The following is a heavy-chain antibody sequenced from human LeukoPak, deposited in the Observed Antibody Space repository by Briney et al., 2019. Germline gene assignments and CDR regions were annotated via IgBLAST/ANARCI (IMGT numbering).Heavy chain of an antibody. CDR3: AKSGGYGLIDY. D-gene: IGHD1-26*01. Sequence: SETLSLTCTVSGGSISSSSYYWGWIRQPPGKGLEWIGSIYYSGSTYYNPSLKSRVTISVDTSKNQFSLKLSSVTAADTAMYFCAKSGGYGLIDYWGQGTLVTVSS. CDR2: IYYSGST. V-gene: IGHV4-39*01. J-gene: IGHJ4*02. CDR1: GGSISSSSYY.